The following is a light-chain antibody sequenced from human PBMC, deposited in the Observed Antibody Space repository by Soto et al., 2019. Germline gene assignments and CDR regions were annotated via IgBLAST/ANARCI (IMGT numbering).Light chain of an antibody. J-gene: IGKJ1*01. CDR2: AAS. V-gene: IGKV1-39*01. CDR1: QSIRTY. CDR3: QQVDSYPRT. Sequence: DIQMTQSPSSLSASVGDRVTITCRASQSIRTYLNWYQQKPGKAPKLLISAASSLQSGVPSRFGGSGSGTDFSLTISGLQPEDVATYYCQQVDSYPRTFGQGTKVDIK.